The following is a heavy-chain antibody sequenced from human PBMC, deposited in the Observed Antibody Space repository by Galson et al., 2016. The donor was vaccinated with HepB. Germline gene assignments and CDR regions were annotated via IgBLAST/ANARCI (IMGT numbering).Heavy chain of an antibody. V-gene: IGHV3-23*01. CDR3: AKDQDGYTPMVFDS. CDR1: GYTFSSYA. J-gene: IGHJ4*01. D-gene: IGHD5-18*01. CDR2: ISGSGGTT. Sequence: SLRLSCAASGYTFSSYAMSWVRQAPGKGLEWVSGISGSGGTTYYADSVKGRFTISRDNPKKTLFLQMNSLRVEDMAVYYCAKDQDGYTPMVFDSWGQGTLVLVSS.